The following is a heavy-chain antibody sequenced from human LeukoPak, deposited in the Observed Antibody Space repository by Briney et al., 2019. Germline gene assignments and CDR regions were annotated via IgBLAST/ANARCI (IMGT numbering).Heavy chain of an antibody. CDR2: ISSSGSTI. J-gene: IGHJ4*02. V-gene: IGHV3-11*01. Sequence: GGSLRLSCAASGFTFSDYYMSWIRQAPGKGLEWVSYISSSGSTIYYADSVKGRFTISRDNAKNSLYLQMNSLRAEDTAVYYCARVRTPYGPSHRVTGDYWGQGTLVTVSS. D-gene: IGHD2-8*02. CDR1: GFTFSDYY. CDR3: ARVRTPYGPSHRVTGDY.